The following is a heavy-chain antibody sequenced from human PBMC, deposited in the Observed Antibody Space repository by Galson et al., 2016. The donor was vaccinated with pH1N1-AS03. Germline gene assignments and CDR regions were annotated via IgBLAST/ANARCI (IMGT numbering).Heavy chain of an antibody. V-gene: IGHV1-2*04. CDR2: INPENGVT. J-gene: IGHJ6*02. CDR3: ARDPRGPCSSATCATTYYFGMDV. Sequence: SVKVSCKASGYIFTDFYVHWVRQAPGQGLEWMGWINPENGVTNYAQKFQAWVTMTGDTSISTAYMELHGLKSDDKAVYYCARDPRGPCSSATCATTYYFGMDVWGQGTTVIVSS. CDR1: GYIFTDFY. D-gene: IGHD1-26*01.